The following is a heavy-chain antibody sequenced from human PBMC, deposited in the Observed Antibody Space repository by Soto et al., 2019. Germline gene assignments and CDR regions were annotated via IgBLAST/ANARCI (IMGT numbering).Heavy chain of an antibody. CDR2: VNPSRGST. Sequence: QVQLVQSGAEVKKPGASVKVSCKASGYIFTAYSMHWVRQAPGQGLEWMGVVNPSRGSTNYAQKFRGRISMTRDTSTSTVYMDLSSLTSEDTAVYYCAREENCSDGVCYSEYFQRWGQGTLVTVSS. D-gene: IGHD2-15*01. CDR1: GYIFTAYS. V-gene: IGHV1-46*01. J-gene: IGHJ1*01. CDR3: AREENCSDGVCYSEYFQR.